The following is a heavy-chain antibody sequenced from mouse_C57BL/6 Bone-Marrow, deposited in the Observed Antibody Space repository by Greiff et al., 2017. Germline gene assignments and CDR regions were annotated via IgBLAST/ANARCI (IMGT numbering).Heavy chain of an antibody. D-gene: IGHD2-5*01. CDR1: GYTFTTYP. J-gene: IGHJ2*01. Sequence: VQLQQSGAELVKPGASVKMSCKASGYTFTTYPIEWMKQNHGKSLEWIGNFHPYNDDTKYNEKFKGKDTLTVEKSSNTVYLELSRLTSDDSAVYYGARSSNVFFYFDYWGQGTTLTVSS. CDR2: FHPYNDDT. CDR3: ARSSNVFFYFDY. V-gene: IGHV1-47*01.